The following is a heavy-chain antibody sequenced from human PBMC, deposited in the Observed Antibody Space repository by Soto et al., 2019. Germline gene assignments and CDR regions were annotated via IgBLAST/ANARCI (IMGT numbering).Heavy chain of an antibody. D-gene: IGHD5-18*01. J-gene: IGHJ4*02. CDR2: ISSSSSTI. Sequence: PGGSLRLSCAASGFTFSSYSMNWVRQAQGKGLEWVSYISSSSSTIYYADSVKGRFTISRDNAKNSLDLQMNSLRAEDTAVYYCAKNRVESYSDQGHEFWGQGTLVTVS. CDR1: GFTFSSYS. V-gene: IGHV3-48*01. CDR3: AKNRVESYSDQGHEF.